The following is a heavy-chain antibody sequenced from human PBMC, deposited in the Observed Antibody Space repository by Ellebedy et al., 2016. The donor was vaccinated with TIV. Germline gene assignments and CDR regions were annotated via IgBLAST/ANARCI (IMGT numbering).Heavy chain of an antibody. D-gene: IGHD2-2*01. V-gene: IGHV1-18*04. CDR3: ARYCNSTTCSNWFDP. Sequence: AASVKVSCKTSGYTFTSYGISWVRQAPGQGLQWMGWISSYNGNTNYAQMLQGRVTMTTDTFTSTAYMELRSLRSDDTAVYYSARYCNSTTCSNWFDPWGQGTLVTVSS. J-gene: IGHJ5*02. CDR1: GYTFTSYG. CDR2: ISSYNGNT.